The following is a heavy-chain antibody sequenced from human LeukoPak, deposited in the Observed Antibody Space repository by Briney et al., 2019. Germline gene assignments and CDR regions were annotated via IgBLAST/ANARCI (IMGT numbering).Heavy chain of an antibody. CDR3: ARLGGQLNYFDY. Sequence: SETLSLTCAVSGYSISSGYYWGWIRQPPGKGLEWIGSIYHSGSTYHNPSLKSRVTISVDTSKNQFSLKLSSVTAADTAVYYCARLGGQLNYFDYWGQGTLVTVSS. CDR2: IYHSGST. D-gene: IGHD2-15*01. CDR1: GYSISSGYY. V-gene: IGHV4-38-2*01. J-gene: IGHJ4*02.